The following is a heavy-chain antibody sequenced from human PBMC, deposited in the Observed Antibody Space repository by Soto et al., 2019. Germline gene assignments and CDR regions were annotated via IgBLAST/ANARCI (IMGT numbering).Heavy chain of an antibody. V-gene: IGHV3-30-3*01. D-gene: IGHD4-17*01. CDR2: ISYDGSIE. CDR1: GFTFKNYA. Sequence: QVQLVESGGGVVQPGRSLRLSCAASGFTFKNYAMHWVRQAPGKGLEWVAVISYDGSIEFYADSVKGRFTISRDDFKNTMFLQMGSLRVEDTAVYYCARTTAVPNTLRSRYFFDYWGQGTLVTVSS. J-gene: IGHJ4*02. CDR3: ARTTAVPNTLRSRYFFDY.